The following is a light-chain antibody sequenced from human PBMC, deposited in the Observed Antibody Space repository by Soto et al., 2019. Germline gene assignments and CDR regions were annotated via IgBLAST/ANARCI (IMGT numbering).Light chain of an antibody. CDR3: GTWDSSLSAGYV. CDR2: ENN. Sequence: QSVLTQPPSVSAAPGQKVTISCSGSSSNIGNNYVSWYQQLPGTAPKLLIYENNKRPSGIPDRFSGSKSDTSATLGITGLQTGDEADYYCGTWDSSLSAGYVFGTGTKVTVL. V-gene: IGLV1-51*02. CDR1: SSNIGNNY. J-gene: IGLJ1*01.